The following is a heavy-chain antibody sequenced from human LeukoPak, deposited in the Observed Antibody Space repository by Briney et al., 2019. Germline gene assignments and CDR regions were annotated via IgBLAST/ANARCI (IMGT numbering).Heavy chain of an antibody. Sequence: SETLSLTCTVSGDSIKSHYWSWLRQTPGKGLEWIGCIYESGSTSRNPSLKIRVTISVAMSKNQFSLKVSSVTAADTAVYYCARGGSSWSYAMYVWGQGTTVTVSS. CDR3: ARGGSSWSYAMYV. D-gene: IGHD6-13*01. V-gene: IGHV4-59*11. J-gene: IGHJ6*02. CDR2: IYESGST. CDR1: GDSIKSHY.